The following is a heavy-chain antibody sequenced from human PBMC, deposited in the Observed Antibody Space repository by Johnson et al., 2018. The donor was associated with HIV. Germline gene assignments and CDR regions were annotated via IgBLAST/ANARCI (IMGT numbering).Heavy chain of an antibody. D-gene: IGHD1-7*01. J-gene: IGHJ3*02. CDR2: IYSGGST. CDR3: AKDSGANWYYGAFDI. CDR1: GFTVSSNY. Sequence: VQLVESGGGLVQPGGSLRLSCAASGFTVSSNYMSWVRQAPGKGLEWVSVIYSGGSTYYADSVKGRFTISRDNSKNTLYLQMHSLISEDTAVSYCAKDSGANWYYGAFDIWGQGTMVTVSS. V-gene: IGHV3-66*02.